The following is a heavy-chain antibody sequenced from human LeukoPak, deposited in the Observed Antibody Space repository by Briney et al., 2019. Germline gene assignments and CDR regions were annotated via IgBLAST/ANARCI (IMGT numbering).Heavy chain of an antibody. J-gene: IGHJ6*03. CDR2: IYFTGTT. Sequence: SETLSLTCAVYGGTFSGYYWGWIRQPPGKGLEWIGSIYFTGTTYYNPSLKSRVIIFADTSKNQFSLKLSSVTAADTAVYYCARVRGSSGSYEYYHYMDVWGKGTTVTISS. V-gene: IGHV4-34*01. D-gene: IGHD1-26*01. CDR1: GGTFSGYY. CDR3: ARVRGSSGSYEYYHYMDV.